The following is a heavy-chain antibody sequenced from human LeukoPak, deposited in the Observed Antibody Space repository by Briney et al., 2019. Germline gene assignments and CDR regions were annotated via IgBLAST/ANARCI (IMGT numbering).Heavy chain of an antibody. Sequence: PGGSLRLSCEASGFTFSSYWMNWVRQAPGKGLEWVSYISSSSSTIYYADSVKGRFTISRDNAKNSLYLQMNSLRAEDTAVYYCARAILHRGYVQYYYGMDVWGQGTTVTVSS. V-gene: IGHV3-48*04. D-gene: IGHD3-22*01. CDR2: ISSSSSTI. J-gene: IGHJ6*02. CDR1: GFTFSSYW. CDR3: ARAILHRGYVQYYYGMDV.